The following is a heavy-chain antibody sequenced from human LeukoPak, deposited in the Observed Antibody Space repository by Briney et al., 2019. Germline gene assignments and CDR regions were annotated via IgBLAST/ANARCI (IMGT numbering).Heavy chain of an antibody. D-gene: IGHD3-22*01. CDR2: IYPGDSDT. V-gene: IGHV5-51*01. J-gene: IGHJ3*02. CDR3: ALQYYFDSSGPGGDAFDI. Sequence: GESLKISCKGSGYSFTSYWIGWVRQMPGKGLEWMGIIYPGDSDTRYSPSFQGQVTISADKSISTAYLQWSSLKASDTAIYYCALQYYFDSSGPGGDAFDIWGQGTMVTVSS. CDR1: GYSFTSYW.